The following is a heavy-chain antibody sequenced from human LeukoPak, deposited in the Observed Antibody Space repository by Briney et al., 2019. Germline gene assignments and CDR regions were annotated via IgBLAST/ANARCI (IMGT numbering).Heavy chain of an antibody. D-gene: IGHD2-21*01. J-gene: IGHJ4*02. Sequence: GGSLRLSCAASGFTFSSYWMSWVRQAPGKGLEWVSGIKWNGGSTGYADSVKGRFTISRDNAKNSLSLQMNSLRAEDTAFYYCARDGGDCAGDSCYVDYWGQGTLVTVSS. CDR1: GFTFSSYW. CDR3: ARDGGDCAGDSCYVDY. V-gene: IGHV3-20*04. CDR2: IKWNGGST.